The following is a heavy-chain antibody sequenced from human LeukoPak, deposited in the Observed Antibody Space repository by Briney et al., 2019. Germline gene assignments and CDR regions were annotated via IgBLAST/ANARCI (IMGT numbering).Heavy chain of an antibody. CDR3: AKDYYRYCSGGSCYDHFDY. Sequence: PGGSLRLSCAASGFTFSSYAMHWVRQAPGKGLEYVSAISSNGGSTYYANSVKGRFTISRDNSKNTLYLQMNSLRAEDTAVYYCAKDYYRYCSGGSCYDHFDYWGQGTLVTVSS. D-gene: IGHD2-15*01. V-gene: IGHV3-64*01. J-gene: IGHJ4*02. CDR1: GFTFSSYA. CDR2: ISSNGGST.